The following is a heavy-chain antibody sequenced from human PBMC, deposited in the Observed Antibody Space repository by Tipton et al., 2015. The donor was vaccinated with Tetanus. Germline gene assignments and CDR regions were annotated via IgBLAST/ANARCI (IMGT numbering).Heavy chain of an antibody. Sequence: TLSLTCTVSGGSISSYYWSWIRQPPGKGLEWIGYIYYSGSTNYSPSLKSRVTISVDTSKNQFSLKLSSVTAADTAVYYCARASYSSGWGSGPKYYFDYWGQGTLVTVSS. CDR2: IYYSGST. V-gene: IGHV4-59*01. CDR1: GGSISSYY. D-gene: IGHD6-19*01. CDR3: ARASYSSGWGSGPKYYFDY. J-gene: IGHJ4*02.